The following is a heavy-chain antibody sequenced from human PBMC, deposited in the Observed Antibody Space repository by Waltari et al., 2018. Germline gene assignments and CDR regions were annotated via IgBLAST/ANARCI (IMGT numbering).Heavy chain of an antibody. CDR1: GFSFTTYA. J-gene: IGHJ6*02. V-gene: IGHV3-23*05. CDR3: AKSLKPDRLRFGMDV. D-gene: IGHD6-6*01. Sequence: EVQLLESGGTLLQPGGSLRLSCAVSGFSFTTYAMSWVRQAPGKGVEWISGINCSGSHTYYADSVKGRFTISRDNYKNTLDLQMNSLRAEDTAVYYCAKSLKPDRLRFGMDVWGQGTAVTVSS. CDR2: INCSGSHT.